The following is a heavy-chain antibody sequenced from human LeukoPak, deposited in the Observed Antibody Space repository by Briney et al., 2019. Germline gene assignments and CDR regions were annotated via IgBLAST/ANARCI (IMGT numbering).Heavy chain of an antibody. Sequence: PGGSLRLSCAASGFTFSSYNMNWVRQAPGKGLEWVAVISYDGSNKYYADSVKGRFTISRDNSKNTLYLQMNSLRAEDTAVYYCARPFSMGKYSYGRYYFDYWGQGTLVTVSS. V-gene: IGHV3-30*03. D-gene: IGHD5-18*01. J-gene: IGHJ4*02. CDR1: GFTFSSYN. CDR2: ISYDGSNK. CDR3: ARPFSMGKYSYGRYYFDY.